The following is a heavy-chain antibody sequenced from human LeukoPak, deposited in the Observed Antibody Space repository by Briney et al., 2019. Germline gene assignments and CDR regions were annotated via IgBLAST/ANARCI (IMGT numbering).Heavy chain of an antibody. J-gene: IGHJ4*02. D-gene: IGHD6-19*01. V-gene: IGHV3-21*01. CDR2: ISTSSSYI. CDR3: ARAPVAASYYFDY. Sequence: GGSLRLSCAASGFTFSAYSMNWVRQAPGKGLEWVSSISTSSSYIYYADSVKGRFTVSRDNAKNSLFLQMNSLRAEDTALYYCARAPVAASYYFDYWGQGTLVTVSS. CDR1: GFTFSAYS.